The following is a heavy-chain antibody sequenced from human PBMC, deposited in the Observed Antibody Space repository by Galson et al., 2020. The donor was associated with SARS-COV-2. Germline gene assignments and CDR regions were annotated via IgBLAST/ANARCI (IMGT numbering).Heavy chain of an antibody. Sequence: SVKVSCKASGGTFSSSDVNCVRQAPGQGLEWLGGFIHVFHTATYAQKFQGRIKITADEPTTTAYMELTSLRSDDTAVYFCVRGEVQTLDYWGQGTLVTVSS. CDR2: FIHVFHTA. J-gene: IGHJ4*02. V-gene: IGHV1-69*13. CDR1: GGTFSSSD. D-gene: IGHD1-1*01. CDR3: VRGEVQTLDY.